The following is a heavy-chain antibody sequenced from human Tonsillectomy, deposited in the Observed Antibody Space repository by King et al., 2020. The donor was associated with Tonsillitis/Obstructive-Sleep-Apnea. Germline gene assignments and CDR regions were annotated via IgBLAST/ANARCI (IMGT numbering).Heavy chain of an antibody. D-gene: IGHD3-3*01. Sequence: QLQQWGAGLLKPSETLSLTCAVYGGSFSGYYWSWIRQPPGKGLEWIGEINHSGSTNYNPSLKSRVTISVDTSKNQFSLKLGSVTAADPAVFYCASNTKAGYDFWKRYYYMDVWGKGTTVTVSS. V-gene: IGHV4-34*01. CDR1: GGSFSGYY. J-gene: IGHJ6*03. CDR2: INHSGST. CDR3: ASNTKAGYDFWKRYYYMDV.